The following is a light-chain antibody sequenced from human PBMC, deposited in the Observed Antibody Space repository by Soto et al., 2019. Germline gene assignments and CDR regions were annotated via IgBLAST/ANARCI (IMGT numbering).Light chain of an antibody. V-gene: IGLV2-8*01. CDR2: EVT. CDR1: SSNVAFYNF. J-gene: IGLJ2*01. CDR3: SSYAGTNNYVV. Sequence: QSVLTQPPSASGSPGQSVTISFSGTSSNVAFYNFVSWYQQRPGKAPTLMIYEVTKRPSGVPDRFSVFKSGNTASLTVSGLQAEDEADYSCSSYAGTNNYVVFGGGTKLTVL.